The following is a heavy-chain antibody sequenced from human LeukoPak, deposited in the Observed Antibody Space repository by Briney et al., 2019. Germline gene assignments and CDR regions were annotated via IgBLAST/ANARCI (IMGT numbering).Heavy chain of an antibody. V-gene: IGHV3-30*02. CDR2: IRYDGSNK. CDR3: PKSGVTFGELLSYYMDV. D-gene: IGHD3-10*01. Sequence: GGSLRLSCAASGLTFSSYGMHWVRQAPGKGLEWVAFIRYDGSNKYYADSVKGRFTISRDNSKNTLYLQMNSLRAEDTALYYCPKSGVTFGELLSYYMDVWGKGTTVTVSS. J-gene: IGHJ6*03. CDR1: GLTFSSYG.